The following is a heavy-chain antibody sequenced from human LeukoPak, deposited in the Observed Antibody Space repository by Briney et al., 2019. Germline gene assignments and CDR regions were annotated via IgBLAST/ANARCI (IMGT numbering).Heavy chain of an antibody. J-gene: IGHJ6*02. CDR2: FDPEDGET. CDR3: ATELRLFGVVMNGMDV. V-gene: IGHV1-24*01. Sequence: ASVKVSCKVSGYTLTELSMHWVRQAPGKGLEWMGGFDPEDGETIYAQKFQGRVTMTEDTSTDTAYMELSSLRSEDTAVYYRATELRLFGVVMNGMDVWGQGTTATVSS. CDR1: GYTLTELS. D-gene: IGHD3-3*01.